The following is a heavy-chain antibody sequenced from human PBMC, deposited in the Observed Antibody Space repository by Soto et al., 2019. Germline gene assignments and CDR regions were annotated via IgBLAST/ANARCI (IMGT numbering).Heavy chain of an antibody. D-gene: IGHD2-2*01. CDR1: GFAFTTYW. V-gene: IGHV3-7*01. Sequence: EAQLVESGGGLVQPGGSLRLSCAASGFAFTTYWMGWVRQAPGRGLECLANIAQDGSQTYYVDSVKSRFTISRDNAKNSLYLQMNSLRAEDTAVYYCATMRRVSPDDSWGLGTLVTVSS. CDR3: ATMRRVSPDDS. J-gene: IGHJ4*02. CDR2: IAQDGSQT.